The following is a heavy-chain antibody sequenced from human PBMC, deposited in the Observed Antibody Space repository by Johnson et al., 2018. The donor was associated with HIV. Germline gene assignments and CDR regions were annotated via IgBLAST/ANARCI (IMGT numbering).Heavy chain of an antibody. CDR3: ARDATYYYDSSGYHDAFDI. CDR2: VNSDGSSL. D-gene: IGHD3-22*01. J-gene: IGHJ3*02. V-gene: IGHV3-74*01. Sequence: VQLVESGGGVVRPGGSLRLSCAASGFTFSNYWMHWVRQAPGKGLVWVSRVNSDGSSLSYADSVKGRFTISRDNAKNTLYLQMNSLRAEDTAAYYCARDATYYYDSSGYHDAFDIWGQGTMVTVSS. CDR1: GFTFSNYW.